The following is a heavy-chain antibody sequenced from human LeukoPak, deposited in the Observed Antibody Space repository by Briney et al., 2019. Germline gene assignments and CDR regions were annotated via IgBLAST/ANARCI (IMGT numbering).Heavy chain of an antibody. CDR2: ISGSGGST. CDR1: GFTFSSYG. Sequence: GGSLRLSCAASGFTFSSYGMSSVPQAPGKGLEWVSAISGSGGSTYYADSVKRRFTISRDNSKTTRYLQMNSLRAEDTAVYYCAKLVGAKQGDYFDYWGQGTLVNVSS. D-gene: IGHD1-26*01. CDR3: AKLVGAKQGDYFDY. V-gene: IGHV3-23*01. J-gene: IGHJ4*02.